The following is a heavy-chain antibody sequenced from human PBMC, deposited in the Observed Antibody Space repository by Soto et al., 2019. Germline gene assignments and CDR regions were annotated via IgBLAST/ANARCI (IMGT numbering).Heavy chain of an antibody. CDR3: ARAGLGYSSSWYLS. V-gene: IGHV3-74*01. CDR2: INSDGSDT. CDR1: GFTFRRNW. J-gene: IGHJ5*02. Sequence: PGGSLRLSCAASGFTFRRNWMHWVRQAPGKGLAWVSCINSDGSDTSYADSVKGRFTISRDNSKNTLYLQMNSLRAEDTAVYYCARAGLGYSSSWYLSWGQGTLVTVSS. D-gene: IGHD6-13*01.